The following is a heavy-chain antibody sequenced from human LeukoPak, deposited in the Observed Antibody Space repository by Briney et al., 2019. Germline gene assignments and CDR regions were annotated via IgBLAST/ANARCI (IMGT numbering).Heavy chain of an antibody. CDR2: ISGSGGST. D-gene: IGHD3-9*01. CDR1: GSTFSSYA. Sequence: PGGSLRLSCAASGSTFSSYAMSWVRQAPGKGLEWVSAISGSGGSTYYADSVKGRFTISRDNSKNTLYLQMNSLRAEDTAVYYCAKDRLRYFDWLLPFDYWGQGTLVTVSS. J-gene: IGHJ4*02. CDR3: AKDRLRYFDWLLPFDY. V-gene: IGHV3-23*01.